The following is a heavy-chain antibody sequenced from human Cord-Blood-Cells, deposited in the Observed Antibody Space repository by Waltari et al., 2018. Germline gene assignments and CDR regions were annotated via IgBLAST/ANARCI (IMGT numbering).Heavy chain of an antibody. Sequence: QVQLQESGPGLVKPSETLSLTCTVSGGSISSYYWSWIRQPPGKGLEWIGYIYYSGSTNYNPPLMSRVTISVAPSKNQFALKLSSVTAADTAVYYCARRSIAAAGTNYYYYYMDVWGKGTTVTVSS. CDR1: GGSISSYY. D-gene: IGHD6-13*01. J-gene: IGHJ6*03. CDR2: IYYSGST. CDR3: ARRSIAAAGTNYYYYYMDV. V-gene: IGHV4-59*08.